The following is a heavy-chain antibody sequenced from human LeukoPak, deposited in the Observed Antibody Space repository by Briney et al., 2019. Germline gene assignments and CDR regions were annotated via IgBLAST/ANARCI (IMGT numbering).Heavy chain of an antibody. CDR2: TYYRSKWYY. V-gene: IGHV6-1*01. J-gene: IGHJ4*02. CDR1: GDSVSSNSVS. CDR3: AIGRPKSSGWTPLDY. Sequence: SQTLSLTCAICGDSVSSNSVSWNSIRQSPSRGLEWLGRTYYRSKWYYDYALSVKSRITVNPDTSKNQFSLQLNSVTPEDTAVYYRAIGRPKSSGWTPLDYWGQGTLVTVSS. D-gene: IGHD6-19*01.